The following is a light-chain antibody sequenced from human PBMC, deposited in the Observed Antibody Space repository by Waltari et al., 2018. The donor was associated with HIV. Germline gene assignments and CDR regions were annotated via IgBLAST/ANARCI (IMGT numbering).Light chain of an antibody. V-gene: IGKV1-39*01. J-gene: IGKJ2*01. CDR2: AAS. CDR1: HYIDNY. CDR3: QQSYNMHT. Sequence: DIQMPQSPSSQSASVGARVTITCRSSHYIDNYLNGYQQKPGKAPKLLIYAASTLESGVPSRFSGSGSGRDFTLTVSSLQPEDFATYYCQQSYNMHTFGQGTKLDIK.